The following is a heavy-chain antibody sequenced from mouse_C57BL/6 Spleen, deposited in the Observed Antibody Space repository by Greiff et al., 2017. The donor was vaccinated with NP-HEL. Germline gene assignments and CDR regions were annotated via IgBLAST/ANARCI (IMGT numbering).Heavy chain of an antibody. CDR1: GYTFTSYW. CDR3: ARTEDITTVGDWSAY. J-gene: IGHJ3*01. V-gene: IGHV1-64*01. CDR2: IHPNSGST. Sequence: VQLQQPGAELVKPGASVTLSCKASGYTFTSYWMHWVKQRPGQGLEWIGMIHPNSGSTNYNEKFKSKAILTVDKSSSTAYMQLSSLTSEDSAVYYCARTEDITTVGDWSAYWGQGTLVTVSA. D-gene: IGHD1-1*01.